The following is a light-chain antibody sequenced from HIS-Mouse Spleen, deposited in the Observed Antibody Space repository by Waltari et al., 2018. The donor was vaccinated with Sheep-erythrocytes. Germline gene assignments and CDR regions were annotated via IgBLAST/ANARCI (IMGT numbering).Light chain of an antibody. Sequence: QSALTQPRSVYGSPGKSVTISCTGTSSDVGGSNHVSRYQQHPGKAAKLMIYGVSKRPSGVPDRFSGSKSGNTASLTISGLQAEDEADYYCCSYAGSYNHVFATGTKVTVL. V-gene: IGLV2-11*02. CDR1: SSDVGGSNH. CDR3: CSYAGSYNHV. J-gene: IGLJ1*01. CDR2: GVS.